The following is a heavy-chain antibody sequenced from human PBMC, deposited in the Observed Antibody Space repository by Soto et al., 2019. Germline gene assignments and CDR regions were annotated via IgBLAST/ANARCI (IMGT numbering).Heavy chain of an antibody. CDR1: GFTFSSYA. CDR2: ISYDGSNK. CDR3: ARGITYYYDSSGYYEFDY. J-gene: IGHJ4*02. Sequence: QVQLVESGGGVVQPGRSLRLSCAASGFTFSSYAMHWVRQAPGKGLEWVAVISYDGSNKYYADSVKGRFTISRDNSKNSLYLQMNSLRAEDTAVYYCARGITYYYDSSGYYEFDYCAQGPMLTVSS. V-gene: IGHV3-30-3*01. D-gene: IGHD3-22*01.